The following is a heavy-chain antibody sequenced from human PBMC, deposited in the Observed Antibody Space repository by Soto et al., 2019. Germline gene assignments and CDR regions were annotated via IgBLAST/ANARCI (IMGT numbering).Heavy chain of an antibody. J-gene: IGHJ3*02. V-gene: IGHV3-30*18. CDR3: AKEAGEWLFRHAFDI. Sequence: QVQLVESGGGVVQPGRSLRLSCAASGFTFSSYGMHWVRQAPGKGLEWVAVISYDGSNKYYADSVKGRFTISRDNSKNTLYLQMNSLRAEDTAVYYCAKEAGEWLFRHAFDIWGKGTMVTVSS. D-gene: IGHD3-3*01. CDR2: ISYDGSNK. CDR1: GFTFSSYG.